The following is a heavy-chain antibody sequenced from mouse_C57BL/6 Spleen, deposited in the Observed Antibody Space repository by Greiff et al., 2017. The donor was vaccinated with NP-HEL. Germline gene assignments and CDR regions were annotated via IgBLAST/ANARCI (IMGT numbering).Heavy chain of an antibody. CDR3: ARQRLPHYAMDY. CDR1: GFTFSDYY. CDR2: ISNGGGST. Sequence: EVKVVESGGGLVQPGGSLKLSCAASGFTFSDYYMYWVRQTPEKRLEWVAYISNGGGSTYYPDTVKGRFTISRDNAKNTLYLQMSRLKSEDTAMYYCARQRLPHYAMDYWGQGTSVTVSS. V-gene: IGHV5-12*01. J-gene: IGHJ4*01. D-gene: IGHD2-2*01.